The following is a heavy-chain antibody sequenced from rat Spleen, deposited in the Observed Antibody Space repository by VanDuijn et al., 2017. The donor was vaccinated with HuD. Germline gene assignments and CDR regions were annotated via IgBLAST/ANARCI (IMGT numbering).Heavy chain of an antibody. D-gene: IGHD1-4*01. CDR2: ISPSGAST. J-gene: IGHJ3*01. Sequence: EVRLVESGGGLVRPGGSLKVSCEASGFIFRNYDMVWVRQAPTKGLEWVAAISPSGASTHYRDSVKGRFTISRDHAKSILYLQMDSLRSEDTATYYCATAGARVSRFAYWGQGTLVTVSS. V-gene: IGHV5-19*01. CDR1: GFIFRNYD. CDR3: ATAGARVSRFAY.